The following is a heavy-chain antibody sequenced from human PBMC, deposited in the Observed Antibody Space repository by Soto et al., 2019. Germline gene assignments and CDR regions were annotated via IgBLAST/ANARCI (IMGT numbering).Heavy chain of an antibody. CDR2: IRGSAAGT. J-gene: IGHJ6*02. Sequence: EVQLLESGGGLVQPGGSLRLSCAASGFTFSSYAMSWVRQAPGKGLEWVSAIRGSAAGTYYADSVKGRFTISRDNSKNTLYLQMISLRAEDTAVYDCAKYLTIFGVVLVYYYGMDVWGQGTTVTVSS. V-gene: IGHV3-23*01. CDR3: AKYLTIFGVVLVYYYGMDV. D-gene: IGHD3-3*01. CDR1: GFTFSSYA.